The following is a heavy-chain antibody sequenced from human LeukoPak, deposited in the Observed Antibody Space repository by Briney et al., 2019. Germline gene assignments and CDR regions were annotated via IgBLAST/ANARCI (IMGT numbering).Heavy chain of an antibody. Sequence: PGGSLRLSCAASRFAFSRHAMHWVRQAPGKGLEWVAVISYDGGNKYYADSVKGRFTISRDNSKNTLYLQMNSLRVEDTAVYYCARESEAFDIWGQGTMVTVSS. V-gene: IGHV3-30-3*01. CDR1: RFAFSRHA. CDR2: ISYDGGNK. J-gene: IGHJ3*02. CDR3: ARESEAFDI.